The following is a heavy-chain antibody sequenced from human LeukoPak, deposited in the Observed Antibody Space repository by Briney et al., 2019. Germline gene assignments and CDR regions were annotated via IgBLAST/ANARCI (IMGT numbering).Heavy chain of an antibody. J-gene: IGHJ4*02. V-gene: IGHV4-39*01. D-gene: IGHD5-12*01. CDR1: GASITSSNYY. CDR3: AKSNGYGLIDY. Sequence: PSETLSLTCAVSGASITSSNYYWGWVRQSPGKGLEWIGNIYSSGNTYYNASLKSRVTMYIDTSKNQFFLKLSSVTAADTAMYYCAKSNGYGLIDYWGQGPLVTVSS. CDR2: IYSSGNT.